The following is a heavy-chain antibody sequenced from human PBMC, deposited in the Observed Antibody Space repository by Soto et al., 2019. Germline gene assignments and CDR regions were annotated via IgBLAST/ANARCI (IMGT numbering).Heavy chain of an antibody. CDR2: VSGNGQGI. V-gene: IGHV3-23*01. CDR1: GFTVSSYA. D-gene: IGHD3-10*01. CDR3: AKDRDYPRDYFHY. Sequence: LRLSCAAPGFTVSSYAMSWFRQAPAKGLKGGSAVSGNGQGIYYADSVRGRFTISRDKSKNTVFLHMDSLRAEDTAVYYCAKDRDYPRDYFHYWGQGTLVTVSS. J-gene: IGHJ4*02.